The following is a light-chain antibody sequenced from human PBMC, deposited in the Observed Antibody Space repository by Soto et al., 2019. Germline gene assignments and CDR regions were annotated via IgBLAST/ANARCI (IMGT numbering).Light chain of an antibody. V-gene: IGKV3-15*01. CDR2: GAS. CDR1: ESVSSN. Sequence: EIVMTQSPATLSVSQGERATLSCRASESVSSNLAWYQQKPGQAPRLLIYGASTRATGIPARFSGSGSGTEFTLTISSLQSEDFAVYYCQQYNKWPLPFGGGTKVEIK. CDR3: QQYNKWPLP. J-gene: IGKJ4*01.